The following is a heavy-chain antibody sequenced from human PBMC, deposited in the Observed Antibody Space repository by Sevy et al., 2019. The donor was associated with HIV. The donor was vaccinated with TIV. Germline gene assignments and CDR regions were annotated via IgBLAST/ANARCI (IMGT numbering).Heavy chain of an antibody. Sequence: GGSLRLSCAASGFTFSSYWMSWVRQALGKGLEWVATMNQDGSEKFYVDSVKGRFTISRDNAKNSLYLQMNSLRAEDTAVYYCVREGLGGYSYSLDCWGQGTLVTVSS. V-gene: IGHV3-7*01. J-gene: IGHJ4*02. CDR1: GFTFSSYW. D-gene: IGHD5-18*01. CDR3: VREGLGGYSYSLDC. CDR2: MNQDGSEK.